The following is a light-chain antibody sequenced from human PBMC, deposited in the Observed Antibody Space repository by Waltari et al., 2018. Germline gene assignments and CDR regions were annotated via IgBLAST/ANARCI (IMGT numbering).Light chain of an antibody. V-gene: IGKV4-1*01. CDR1: QSVFRSSNSRNS. J-gene: IGKJ2*01. Sequence: IMMTQSPESLAVSLGERATINCKSSQSVFRSSNSRNSLAWYQQKPGQPPKLLFSWASTRESVVPDRFSASGSGTDFTLTISSLQAADVAVYHCLQYYTAPNTFGQGTKLEI. CDR2: WAS. CDR3: LQYYTAPNT.